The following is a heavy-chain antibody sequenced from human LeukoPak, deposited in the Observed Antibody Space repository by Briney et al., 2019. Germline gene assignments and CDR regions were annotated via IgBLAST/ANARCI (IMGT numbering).Heavy chain of an antibody. CDR2: IWSDGSNK. CDR3: ARDGFPSCPYVAFDI. CDR1: GFIFSSYG. V-gene: IGHV3-33*01. D-gene: IGHD2-8*01. Sequence: GGSLRLSCAASGFIFSSYGMHWVRQAPGKGLEWVAVIWSDGSNKYYADSVKGRFTISRDNSKNTLYLQMNSLRPEDTAVYYCARDGFPSCPYVAFDIWGQGIMVTVSS. J-gene: IGHJ3*02.